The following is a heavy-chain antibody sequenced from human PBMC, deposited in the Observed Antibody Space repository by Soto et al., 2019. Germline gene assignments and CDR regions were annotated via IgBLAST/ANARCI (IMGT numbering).Heavy chain of an antibody. CDR3: ARASFCRGMDV. J-gene: IGHJ6*02. CDR1: GFTVSSNY. Sequence: GGVLRLACAASGFTVSSNYMSWVRQAPGKGLEWVSVIYSGGSTYYADSVKGRSTISRDNSKNTLYLQMNSLRAEDTAVYYCARASFCRGMDVWGQGTTVTVSS. CDR2: IYSGGST. V-gene: IGHV3-53*01.